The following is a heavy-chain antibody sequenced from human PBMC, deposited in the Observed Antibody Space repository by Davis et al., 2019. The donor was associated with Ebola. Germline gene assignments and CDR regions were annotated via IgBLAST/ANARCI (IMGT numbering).Heavy chain of an antibody. CDR3: ARRLVVPAAMRYYYYYGMDV. J-gene: IGHJ6*02. CDR2: ISSSGSTI. D-gene: IGHD2-2*01. CDR1: GFTFSDYY. Sequence: GGSLRLSCAASGFTFSDYYMSWIRQAPGKGLEWVSYISSSGSTIYYADSVKGRFTISRDNAKNSLYLQMNSLRAEDTAVYYCARRLVVPAAMRYYYYYGMDVWGQGTTVTVSS. V-gene: IGHV3-11*01.